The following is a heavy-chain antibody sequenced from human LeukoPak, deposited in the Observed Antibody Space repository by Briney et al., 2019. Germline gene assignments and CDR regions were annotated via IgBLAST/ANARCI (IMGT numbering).Heavy chain of an antibody. Sequence: GGSLKLSCAASGFTFDDYGMSWVRQAPGKGLEWVSGILWSGGSTGYADSVKGRFTISRDNAKNSLYLQMNSLRAEDTALYYCARDDYGSGSWNDYWGQGTLVAVSS. CDR1: GFTFDDYG. D-gene: IGHD3-10*01. V-gene: IGHV3-20*04. CDR3: ARDDYGSGSWNDY. J-gene: IGHJ4*02. CDR2: ILWSGGST.